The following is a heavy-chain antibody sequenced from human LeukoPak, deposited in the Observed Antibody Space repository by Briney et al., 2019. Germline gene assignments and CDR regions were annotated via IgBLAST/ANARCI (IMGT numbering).Heavy chain of an antibody. CDR2: IKEDGSAK. V-gene: IGHV3-7*01. Sequence: QPGGSLRLSCEASGFTFSNFWMSWVRQAPGKGLEWVANIKEDGSAKFYVDSVEGRFTISRDNAKNSLYLQMNSLRAEDTAVYYCSRGIPHIVVEPAVFPWGQGTLVTVSS. D-gene: IGHD2-2*01. CDR3: SRGIPHIVVEPAVFP. CDR1: GFTFSNFW. J-gene: IGHJ5*02.